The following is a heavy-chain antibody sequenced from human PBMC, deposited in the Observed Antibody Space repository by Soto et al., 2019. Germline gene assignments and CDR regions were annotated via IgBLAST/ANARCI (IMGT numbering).Heavy chain of an antibody. D-gene: IGHD3-16*01. Sequence: SETLSLTCTVSGASINNYYWSWIRQPAGKGLEWIGRIYTSGSTDYNPSLKGRVTMSMDTSKRQFSLKLSSVTAAETAVYYCEREERDYEGDGYQYGKWGQGALVTVSS. CDR1: GASINNYY. CDR2: IYTSGST. CDR3: EREERDYEGDGYQYGK. J-gene: IGHJ4*02. V-gene: IGHV4-4*07.